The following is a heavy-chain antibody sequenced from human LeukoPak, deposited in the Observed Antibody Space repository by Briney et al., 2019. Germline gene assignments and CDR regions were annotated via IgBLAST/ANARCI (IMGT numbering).Heavy chain of an antibody. Sequence: GGSLRLSCAASGFTFSTYWMSWVRQAPGKGLEWVANIKQDGSETHYLDSMKGRFTISRDNANNSVYLHMSNLRAEDSAVYYCARDKVVGPTFLDYWGQGTPVTVSS. CDR1: GFTFSTYW. CDR2: IKQDGSET. D-gene: IGHD1-26*01. J-gene: IGHJ4*02. V-gene: IGHV3-7*01. CDR3: ARDKVVGPTFLDY.